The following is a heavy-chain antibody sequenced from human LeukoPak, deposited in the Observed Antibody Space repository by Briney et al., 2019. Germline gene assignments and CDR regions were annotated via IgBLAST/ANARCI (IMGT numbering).Heavy chain of an antibody. V-gene: IGHV3-23*01. J-gene: IGHJ4*02. D-gene: IGHD3-10*01. CDR1: GFTFSSYA. CDR2: ISGSGGST. CDR3: ARDPAYYGSGRDDGY. Sequence: PGGSLRLSCAASGFTFSSYAMSWVRQAPGKGLEWVSAISGSGGSTYYADSVKGRFTISRDNSKNTLYLQMNSLRAEDTAVYYCARDPAYYGSGRDDGYWGQGTLVTVSS.